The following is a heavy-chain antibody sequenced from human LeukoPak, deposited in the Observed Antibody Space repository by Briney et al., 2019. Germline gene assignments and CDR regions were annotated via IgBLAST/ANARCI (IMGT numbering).Heavy chain of an antibody. D-gene: IGHD3-10*01. CDR2: INWNGGST. J-gene: IGHJ6*03. CDR3: ARWSSTQPVSYYYYMDV. CDR1: GFTFDDYG. Sequence: GGSLRLSCAASGFTFDDYGMSWVRQAPGKGLEWVSGINWNGGSTGYADSVKGRFPISRDNAKNSLYLQMNSLRAEDTALYYCARWSSTQPVSYYYYMDVWGKGTTVTVSS. V-gene: IGHV3-20*04.